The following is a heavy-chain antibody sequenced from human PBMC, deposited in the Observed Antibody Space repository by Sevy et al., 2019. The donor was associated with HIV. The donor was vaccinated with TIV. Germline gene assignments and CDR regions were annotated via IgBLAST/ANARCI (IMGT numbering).Heavy chain of an antibody. Sequence: GGYLRLSCAASGFTFSSYAMSWVRQAPGKGLEWVSAISGSGGSTYYADSVKGRFTISRDNSKNTLYLQMNSLRAEDTAVYYCAKDRPLDSSGYLGAFDIWGQGTMVTVSS. J-gene: IGHJ3*02. CDR1: GFTFSSYA. V-gene: IGHV3-23*01. CDR2: ISGSGGST. CDR3: AKDRPLDSSGYLGAFDI. D-gene: IGHD3-22*01.